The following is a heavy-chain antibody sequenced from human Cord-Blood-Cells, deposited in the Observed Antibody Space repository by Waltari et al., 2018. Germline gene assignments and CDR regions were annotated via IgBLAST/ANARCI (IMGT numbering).Heavy chain of an antibody. CDR2: INHSGST. CDR3: ARGLMLKGGGIPY. Sequence: QVQLQQWGAGLLKPSETLSLTCAVYGGSFSGYYWSWIRQPPGKGLEWIGEINHSGSTNVHPSLKNRDTISVDPSKDQFSLKLSSVTAADTAVYYCARGLMLKGGGIPYWGQGTLVTVSS. D-gene: IGHD3-16*01. V-gene: IGHV4-34*01. J-gene: IGHJ4*02. CDR1: GGSFSGYY.